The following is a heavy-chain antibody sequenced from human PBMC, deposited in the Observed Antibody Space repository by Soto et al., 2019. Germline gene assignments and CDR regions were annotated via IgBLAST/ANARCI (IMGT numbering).Heavy chain of an antibody. CDR2: IYYSGST. Sequence: QVQLQESGPGLVKPSQTLSLTCTVSGGSISSGGYYWSWIRQHPGKGLEWIGYIYYSGSTYYNPSLKSRVTISVDTSKNQFSLKLSSVTAADTAVYYCARDRGSGSYYKGRAAFDIWGQGTMVTVSS. CDR3: ARDRGSGSYYKGRAAFDI. CDR1: GGSISSGGYY. J-gene: IGHJ3*02. V-gene: IGHV4-31*03. D-gene: IGHD3-10*01.